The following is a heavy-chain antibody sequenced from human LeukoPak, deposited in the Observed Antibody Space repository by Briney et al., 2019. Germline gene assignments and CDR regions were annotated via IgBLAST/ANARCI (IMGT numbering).Heavy chain of an antibody. CDR1: GFTFSSYA. V-gene: IGHV3-23*01. CDR2: ISGSGGST. Sequence: TGGSLRLSCAASGFTFSSYAMSWVRQAPGKGLEWVSAISGSGGSTYYADSVKGRFTISRDNAKNSLYLQMNSLRAEDTAVYYCAREPNNWFFDYWGQGTLVTVSS. D-gene: IGHD1-20*01. CDR3: AREPNNWFFDY. J-gene: IGHJ4*02.